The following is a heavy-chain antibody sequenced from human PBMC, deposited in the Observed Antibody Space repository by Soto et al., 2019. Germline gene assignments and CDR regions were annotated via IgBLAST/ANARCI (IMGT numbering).Heavy chain of an antibody. CDR2: IYSSGST. V-gene: IGHV4-4*07. D-gene: IGHD5-12*01. J-gene: IGHJ4*02. CDR3: ARSGDGTATIFDH. Sequence: SETLSLTCTVSGGTISSYYWSWIRQPAGKGLEWIGRIYSSGSTIYNPSLKSRVTMSVDTSKKQFSLKLSSVTAADTAVYYCARSGDGTATIFDHWGQGTLVTVSS. CDR1: GGTISSYY.